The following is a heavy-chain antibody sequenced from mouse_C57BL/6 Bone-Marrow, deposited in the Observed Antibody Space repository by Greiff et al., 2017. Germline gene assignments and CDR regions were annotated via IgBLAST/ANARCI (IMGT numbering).Heavy chain of an antibody. CDR2: IHPNSGST. J-gene: IGHJ4*01. CDR1: GYTFTSYW. D-gene: IGHD2-4*01. V-gene: IGHV1-64*01. CDR3: AYDYDGAMDY. Sequence: QVQLQQSGAELVKPGASVKLSCKASGYTFTSYWMHWVKQRPGQGLEWIGMIHPNSGSTNYNEKFKSKDTLTVDKSSSTAYMQLSSLTSEDSAVYYCAYDYDGAMDYWGQGTSVTVSS.